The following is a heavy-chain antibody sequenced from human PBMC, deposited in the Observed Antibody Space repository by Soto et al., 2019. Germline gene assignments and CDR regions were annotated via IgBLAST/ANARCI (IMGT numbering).Heavy chain of an antibody. CDR3: ARHVRSGSYGYYYYGMDV. D-gene: IGHD1-26*01. Sequence: GESLKISCNGSGYIFTSYWISWVRQMPGKGLEWMGRIDPSDSYTNYSPSFQGHVTISADKSISTAYLQWSSLKASDTAMYYCARHVRSGSYGYYYYGMDVWGQGTTVTVSS. J-gene: IGHJ6*02. CDR2: IDPSDSYT. V-gene: IGHV5-10-1*01. CDR1: GYIFTSYW.